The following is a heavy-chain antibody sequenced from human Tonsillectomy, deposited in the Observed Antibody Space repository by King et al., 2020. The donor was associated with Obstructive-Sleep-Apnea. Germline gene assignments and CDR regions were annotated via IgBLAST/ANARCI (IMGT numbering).Heavy chain of an antibody. CDR2: IYPGDSET. D-gene: IGHD4-23*01. CDR3: ARHSSGGRDGMDV. J-gene: IGHJ6*02. V-gene: IGHV5-51*01. CDR1: GYSFANYW. Sequence: QLVQSGAEVKKPAESLKISCKGSGYSFANYWIGWVRQMPGKGLEWMGIIYPGDSETRYSPSFQGQVIISADKSISTAYLQWSSLRASDTAMYYCARHSSGGRDGMDVWGQGTTVTVSS.